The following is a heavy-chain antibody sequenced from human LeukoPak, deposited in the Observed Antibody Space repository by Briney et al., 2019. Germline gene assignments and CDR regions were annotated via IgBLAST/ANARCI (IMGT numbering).Heavy chain of an antibody. CDR3: ASSYYYGSGSYYPPPPFDY. D-gene: IGHD3-10*01. Sequence: GESLKISCKGSGYSFTSYWIGWVRQMPGKGLEWMGIIYPGDSDTRYSPPFQGQVTISADKSISTAYLQWSSLKASDTAMYYCASSYYYGSGSYYPPPPFDYWGQGTLVTVSS. CDR2: IYPGDSDT. CDR1: GYSFTSYW. J-gene: IGHJ4*02. V-gene: IGHV5-51*01.